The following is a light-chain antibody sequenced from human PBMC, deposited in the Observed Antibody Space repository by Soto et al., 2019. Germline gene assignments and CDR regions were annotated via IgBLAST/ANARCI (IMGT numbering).Light chain of an antibody. CDR1: SGHSNYA. Sequence: QPVLTQSPSASASLGASVKLTCTLSSGHSNYAIAWHQQQPEKGPRYLMKLNSDGSHSKGDGIPDRFSGSSSGAERYLTISSLQSEDEADYYCQTWGTGPFVFGTGTQLTVL. CDR3: QTWGTGPFV. V-gene: IGLV4-69*01. CDR2: LNSDGSH. J-gene: IGLJ1*01.